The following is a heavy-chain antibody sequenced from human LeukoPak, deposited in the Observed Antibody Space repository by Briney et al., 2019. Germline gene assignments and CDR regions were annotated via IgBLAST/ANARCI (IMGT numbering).Heavy chain of an antibody. Sequence: SETLSLTCTVSGGSISSNKYYWVWIRQPPGKGLEGMGCIYYSGSTYYNPTLKSRVTILVDTSKNQFSLKLSSVAAADTAVYYCATPYSGGYQGLDIWGQGTMVTVSS. CDR1: GGSISSNKYY. CDR3: ATPYSGGYQGLDI. J-gene: IGHJ3*02. V-gene: IGHV4-39*01. CDR2: IYYSGST. D-gene: IGHD1-26*01.